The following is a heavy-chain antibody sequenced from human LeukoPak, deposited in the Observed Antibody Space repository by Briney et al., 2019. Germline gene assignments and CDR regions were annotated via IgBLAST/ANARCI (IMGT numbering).Heavy chain of an antibody. CDR2: IKQDGSEI. CDR1: GFSFSRYW. CDR3: ARIGYSSSSFDY. V-gene: IGHV3-7*01. Sequence: GGSLRLSCAASGFSFSRYWMSWVRQAAGKGLEWVANIKQDGSEIDYVDSLKGRFTISRDNAKNAVYLQMNSLRAQDTGVYYCARIGYSSSSFDYWGQGTPVTVSS. D-gene: IGHD6-6*01. J-gene: IGHJ4*02.